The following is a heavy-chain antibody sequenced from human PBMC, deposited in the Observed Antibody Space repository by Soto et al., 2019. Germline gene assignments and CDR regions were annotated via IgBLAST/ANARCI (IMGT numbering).Heavy chain of an antibody. J-gene: IGHJ6*03. CDR3: ASIAAYYYYMDV. Sequence: SETLSLTCTVSGGSISSYYWSWIRQPPGKGLEWIGYIYYSGSTNYNPSLKSRVTISVDTSKNQFSLKLSSVTAADTAVYYCASIAAYYYYMDVWGKGTTVTVSS. CDR2: IYYSGST. V-gene: IGHV4-59*12. CDR1: GGSISSYY. D-gene: IGHD6-13*01.